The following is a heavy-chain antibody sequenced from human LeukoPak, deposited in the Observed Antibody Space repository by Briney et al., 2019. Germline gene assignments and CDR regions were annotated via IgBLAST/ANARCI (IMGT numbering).Heavy chain of an antibody. V-gene: IGHV4-34*01. CDR1: SGSFSGYY. Sequence: SETLSLTCAVYSGSFSGYYWSWIRQPPGKRLEWIGEINHSGSTKYNPSLKSRVTISVDTSKNQFSLKLTSVTAADTAVYYCARGRDYDILTGFSNYFDYWGQGTLVTVSS. J-gene: IGHJ4*02. CDR2: INHSGST. CDR3: ARGRDYDILTGFSNYFDY. D-gene: IGHD3-9*01.